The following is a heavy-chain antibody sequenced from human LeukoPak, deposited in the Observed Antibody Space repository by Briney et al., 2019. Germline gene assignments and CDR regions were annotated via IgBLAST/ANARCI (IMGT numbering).Heavy chain of an antibody. V-gene: IGHV1-24*01. CDR1: GYTLTELS. J-gene: IGHJ4*02. CDR3: ATEGTDYYDSSGPYYFDY. CDR2: FDPEDGET. Sequence: GASVKVSCKVSGYTLTELSMRWVRQAPGKGLEWMGGFDPEDGETIYAQKFQGRVTMTEDTSTDTAYMELSSLRSEDTAVYYCATEGTDYYDSSGPYYFDYWGQGTLVTVSS. D-gene: IGHD3-22*01.